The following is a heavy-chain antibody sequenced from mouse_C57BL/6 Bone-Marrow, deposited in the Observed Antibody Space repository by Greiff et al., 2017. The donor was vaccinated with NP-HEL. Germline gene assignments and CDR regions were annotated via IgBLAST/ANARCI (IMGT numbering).Heavy chain of an antibody. CDR3: TTLPTDV. CDR1: GFNIKDDY. J-gene: IGHJ1*03. V-gene: IGHV14-4*01. CDR2: IDPENGDT. D-gene: IGHD2-10*01. Sequence: EVKLVESGAELVRPGASVKLSCTASGFNIKDDYMHWVKQRPEQGLEWIGWIDPENGDTEYASKFQGKATITADTSSNTAYLQLSSLTSEDTAVYYCTTLPTDVWGTGTTVTVSS.